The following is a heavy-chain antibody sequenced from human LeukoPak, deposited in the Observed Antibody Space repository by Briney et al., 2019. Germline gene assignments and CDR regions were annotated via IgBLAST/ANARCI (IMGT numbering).Heavy chain of an antibody. CDR1: GGSISSHY. D-gene: IGHD2-2*01. CDR3: ARGRYCSSTSCLFDY. CDR2: IYYSGST. Sequence: PSETLSLTCTVSGGSISSHYWSWIRQPPGKGLEWIGYIYYSGSTNYNPSLKSRVTISVDTSKNQFSLKLSSVTAADTAVYYCARGRYCSSTSCLFDYWGQGTLVTVSS. J-gene: IGHJ4*02. V-gene: IGHV4-59*11.